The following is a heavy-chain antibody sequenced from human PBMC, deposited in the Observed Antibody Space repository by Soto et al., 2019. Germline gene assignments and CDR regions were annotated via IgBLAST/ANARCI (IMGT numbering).Heavy chain of an antibody. J-gene: IGHJ4*02. V-gene: IGHV3-7*03. D-gene: IGHD3-10*01. CDR3: ARGSTDSYPGSRIFDF. CDR1: GFTFSTYW. Sequence: EVQLMESGGGLVQPGGSLRLSCAASGFTFSTYWMDWVRQTPGKGLEWVANINQDGSEKNYVDSVKGRFTIYRDNSKKTLYLQMNSLRVEDSALYYCARGSTDSYPGSRIFDFWGRGTLVTVSS. CDR2: INQDGSEK.